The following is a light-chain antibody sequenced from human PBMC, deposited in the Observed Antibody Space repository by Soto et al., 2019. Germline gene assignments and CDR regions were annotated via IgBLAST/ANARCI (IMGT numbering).Light chain of an antibody. Sequence: DIQMTQSPSSVSASVGDRVTITCRASQGITSWLAWYQQKPGKAPKLLIYAASILQSGVPSRFSRSGSRTDFTLTITSLHPEDFASYYRQQAYNCPLTFGGGTKVEIK. CDR3: QQAYNCPLT. CDR2: AAS. CDR1: QGITSW. J-gene: IGKJ4*01. V-gene: IGKV1D-12*01.